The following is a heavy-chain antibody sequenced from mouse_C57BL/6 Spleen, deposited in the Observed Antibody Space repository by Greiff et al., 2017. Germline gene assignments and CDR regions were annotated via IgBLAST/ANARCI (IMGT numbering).Heavy chain of an antibody. V-gene: IGHV5-12*01. J-gene: IGHJ3*01. Sequence: EVHLVEPGGGLVQPGGSLKLSCAASGFTFSDYYMYWVRQTPEKRLEWVAYISNGGGCTYYPDTVKGRFTFSRDNAKNTLYLQLSRLKPEDTAVYYCARHSDDGGFAYWGQGTLVTVSA. CDR1: GFTFSDYY. D-gene: IGHD2-3*01. CDR2: ISNGGGCT. CDR3: ARHSDDGGFAY.